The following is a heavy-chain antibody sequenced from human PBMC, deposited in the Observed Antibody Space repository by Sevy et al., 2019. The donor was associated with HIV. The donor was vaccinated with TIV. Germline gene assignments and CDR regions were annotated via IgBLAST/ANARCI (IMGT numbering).Heavy chain of an antibody. Sequence: ASLKVSCKASGGTLSNYAINWVRQAPGQGLEWMGGIISIFGTTNYAQNFQGRVTITADKSTSTVYMELSSLRSEDTAVYYCARRSSPGGPLDYWGQGTLVTVSS. CDR3: ARRSSPGGPLDY. V-gene: IGHV1-69*06. CDR1: GGTLSNYA. CDR2: IISIFGTT. D-gene: IGHD2-15*01. J-gene: IGHJ4*02.